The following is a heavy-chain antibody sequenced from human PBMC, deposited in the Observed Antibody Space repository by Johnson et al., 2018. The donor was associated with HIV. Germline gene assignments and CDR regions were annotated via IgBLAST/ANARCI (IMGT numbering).Heavy chain of an antibody. V-gene: IGHV3-13*01. D-gene: IGHD1-26*01. J-gene: IGHJ3*02. CDR2: IGTAGDT. Sequence: VQLVESGGGLVQPGGSLRLSCAASGFTFSSYDMHWVRQATGKGLEWVSAIGTAGDTYYPGSVKGRFTISRENAKNSLYLQMNTLGAGDTAVYYCPRVWEGAFDIWGQGTMVTVSS. CDR1: GFTFSSYD. CDR3: PRVWEGAFDI.